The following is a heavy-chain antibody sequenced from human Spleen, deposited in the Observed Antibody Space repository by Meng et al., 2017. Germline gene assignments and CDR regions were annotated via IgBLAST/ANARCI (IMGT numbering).Heavy chain of an antibody. Sequence: GESLKISCAASGFTFSSYWMHWVRQAPGKGLVWVSRINSDGSSTSYADSVKGRFTIPRDNAKNTLYLQMNSLRAEDTAVYYCASDTPLDTLDYGMDVWGQGTTVTVSS. CDR1: GFTFSSYW. J-gene: IGHJ6*02. CDR3: ASDTPLDTLDYGMDV. D-gene: IGHD1-1*01. CDR2: INSDGSST. V-gene: IGHV3-74*01.